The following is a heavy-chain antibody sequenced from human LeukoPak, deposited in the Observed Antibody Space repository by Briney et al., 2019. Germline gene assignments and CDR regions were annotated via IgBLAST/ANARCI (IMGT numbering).Heavy chain of an antibody. Sequence: SETLSLTCTVSGGSISSYYWSWIRQPPGKGLEWIGYIYYSGSTNYNPSLKSRVTISVDTSKNQFSLKLSSVTAADTAVYYCARDRWSSSWFDAFDIWGHGTMVTVSS. CDR1: GGSISSYY. CDR2: IYYSGST. D-gene: IGHD6-13*01. V-gene: IGHV4-59*01. CDR3: ARDRWSSSWFDAFDI. J-gene: IGHJ3*02.